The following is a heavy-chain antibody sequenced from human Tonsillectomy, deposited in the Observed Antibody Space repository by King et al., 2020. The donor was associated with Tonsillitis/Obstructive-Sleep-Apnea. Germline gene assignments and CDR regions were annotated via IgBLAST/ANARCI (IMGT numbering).Heavy chain of an antibody. CDR2: LDPEDGET. CDR1: GYTLSELS. J-gene: IGHJ6*02. D-gene: IGHD3-22*01. CDR3: ATGDSSIPLFGMDV. Sequence: QLVQSGAEVKKPGASVRVSCKVSGYTLSELSMFWVRQAPGKGLEWMGGLDPEDGETMYAQNFQDRVAMTGDTSTDTAYMELNSLRSEDTAVYYCATGDSSIPLFGMDVWGQGTTVTVSS. V-gene: IGHV1-24*01.